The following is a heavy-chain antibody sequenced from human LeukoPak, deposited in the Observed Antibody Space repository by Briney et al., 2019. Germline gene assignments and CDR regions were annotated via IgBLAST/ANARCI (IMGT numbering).Heavy chain of an antibody. V-gene: IGHV4-61*10. CDR2: IYSSGST. J-gene: IGHJ3*02. CDR3: ARRRKGAGAFDI. D-gene: IGHD6-19*01. CDR1: GASLSSGSDY. Sequence: KTSETLSLTCTVSGASLSSGSDYWTWIRQPAGEGLEWIGQIYSSGSTNYSPSLTSRVTISADTSKNQFFLKLSSVTDADTAVYYCARRRKGAGAFDIWGQGTMGTVSS.